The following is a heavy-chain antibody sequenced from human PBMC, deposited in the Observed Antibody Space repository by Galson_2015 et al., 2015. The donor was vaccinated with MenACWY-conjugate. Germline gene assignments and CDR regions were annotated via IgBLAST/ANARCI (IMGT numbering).Heavy chain of an antibody. D-gene: IGHD3-10*01. J-gene: IGHJ4*02. CDR1: GFTFSNYW. CDR2: IKQDGSEK. V-gene: IGHV3-7*03. Sequence: SLRLSCAASGFTFSNYWMSWVRQAPGKRLEWVANIKQDGSEKYYVDSVKGRFTISRGNAKNSLYLQMNSLRTEDTAMYYCASQTWTGYFDYWGQGILVTVSS. CDR3: ASQTWTGYFDY.